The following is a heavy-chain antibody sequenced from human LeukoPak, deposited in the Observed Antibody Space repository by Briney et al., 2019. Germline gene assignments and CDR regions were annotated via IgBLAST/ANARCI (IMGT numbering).Heavy chain of an antibody. D-gene: IGHD3-22*01. J-gene: IGHJ4*02. CDR3: AAGGDSSGLDY. CDR1: GGTFSSYA. Sequence: GSSVKVSCKASGGTFSSYAISWVRQAPGQGLEWMGRIIPIFGIANYAQKFQGRVTITADKSTSTAYMELSSLRSEDTAVYYCAAGGDSSGLDYWGQGTLVTDSS. V-gene: IGHV1-69*04. CDR2: IIPIFGIA.